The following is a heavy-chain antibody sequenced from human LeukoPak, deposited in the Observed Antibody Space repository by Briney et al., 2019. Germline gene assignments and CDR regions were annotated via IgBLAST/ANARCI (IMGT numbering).Heavy chain of an antibody. CDR2: MNPNSGNT. CDR3: ARVGQWLVPGIDY. J-gene: IGHJ4*02. CDR1: GYTFTSYE. V-gene: IGHV1-8*01. Sequence: GASVKVSCKASGYTFTSYEINWVRQATGQGLEWIGWMNPNSGNTGYAQKFQGRVTMTRNTSISTAYMALSSLRSEDTAVYYCARVGQWLVPGIDYWGQGTLVTVSS. D-gene: IGHD6-19*01.